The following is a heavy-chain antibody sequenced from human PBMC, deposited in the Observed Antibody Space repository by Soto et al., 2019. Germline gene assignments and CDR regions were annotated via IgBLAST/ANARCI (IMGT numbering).Heavy chain of an antibody. CDR1: GFTFSDHY. V-gene: IGHV3-72*01. J-gene: IGHJ4*02. CDR3: ARGVVSTGYFDY. CDR2: SRDKVHSHTT. Sequence: EVQLAESGGGLVQPGGSLRLSCAASGFTFSDHYMDWVRQAPGKGLEWVGRSRDKVHSHTTEYAASVKGRFTISRGDSENSLYLQMNSLKTEDTAVYYCARGVVSTGYFDYWGQGTLVPASS. D-gene: IGHD4-17*01.